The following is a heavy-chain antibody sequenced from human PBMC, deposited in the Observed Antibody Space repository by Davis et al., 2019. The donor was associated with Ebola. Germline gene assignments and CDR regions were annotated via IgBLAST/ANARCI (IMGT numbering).Heavy chain of an antibody. CDR3: ARIPPSHCSGRDCNAFY. D-gene: IGHD2-15*01. J-gene: IGHJ4*02. CDR2: MNPNSGNT. V-gene: IGHV1-8*01. Sequence: ASVKVSCKASGYTFTSYDINWVRQATGQGLEWMGWMNPNSGNTGYAQKFQGRVTMTRNTSISTAYMELSSLRSEDTAVYYCARIPPSHCSGRDCNAFYWGQGTAVTVSS. CDR1: GYTFTSYD.